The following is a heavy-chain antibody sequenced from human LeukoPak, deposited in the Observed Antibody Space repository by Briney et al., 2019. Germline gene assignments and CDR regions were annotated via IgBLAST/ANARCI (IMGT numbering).Heavy chain of an antibody. CDR2: KWYDGSNK. V-gene: IGHV3-33*01. CDR3: ARVGDSSGYYYFDY. Sequence: GGSLRLSCAASGFTFSSYGMHWVRQAPGKGLEWVAVKWYDGSNKYYADSVKGRFTISRDNSKNTLYLQMNSLRAEDTAVYYCARVGDSSGYYYFDYWGQGTLVTVSS. D-gene: IGHD3-22*01. J-gene: IGHJ4*02. CDR1: GFTFSSYG.